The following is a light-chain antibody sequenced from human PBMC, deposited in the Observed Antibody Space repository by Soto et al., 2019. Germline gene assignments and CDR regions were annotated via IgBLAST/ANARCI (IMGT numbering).Light chain of an antibody. CDR1: QSISSE. Sequence: EIVMTQSPATLSVSPGESATLSCRASQSISSELAWYQQKPGQPPRLLIYGASTRATGVLARFTGSGSGSDFTLTISGLQSEDFAVYYCQQGHNWPLTFGQGTRLEI. CDR2: GAS. V-gene: IGKV3-15*01. CDR3: QQGHNWPLT. J-gene: IGKJ2*01.